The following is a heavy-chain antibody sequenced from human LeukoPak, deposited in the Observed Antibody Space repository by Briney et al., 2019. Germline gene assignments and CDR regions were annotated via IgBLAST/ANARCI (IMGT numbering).Heavy chain of an antibody. J-gene: IGHJ5*02. CDR2: ISAYNGNT. V-gene: IGHV1-18*01. Sequence: ASVKVSCKASGYTFTSYGISWVRQAPGQGLEWMGWISAYNGNTNYAQKLQGRVTMTTDTSTSTAYMELRSLRSDDTAVYYCARSTSSGRTSNWFDPWGQGTLVTVSS. D-gene: IGHD3-22*01. CDR1: GYTFTSYG. CDR3: ARSTSSGRTSNWFDP.